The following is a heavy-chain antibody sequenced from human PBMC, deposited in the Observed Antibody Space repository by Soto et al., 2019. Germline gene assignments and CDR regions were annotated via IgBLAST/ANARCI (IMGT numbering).Heavy chain of an antibody. CDR3: ARAPGRMMNALRYYYGLDV. J-gene: IGHJ6*02. CDR1: GGSISSGGYY. V-gene: IGHV4-31*02. Sequence: QVQLQESGPGLVKPSETLSFTCNVSGGSISSGGYYWSWIRQRPGKGLEWIGYIYHRGGTYYNPALKRRITISVDTSKTQFALKMTSVTAADTAVYFCARAPGRMMNALRYYYGLDVWGQGTTVTVSS. CDR2: IYHRGGT. D-gene: IGHD2-8*01.